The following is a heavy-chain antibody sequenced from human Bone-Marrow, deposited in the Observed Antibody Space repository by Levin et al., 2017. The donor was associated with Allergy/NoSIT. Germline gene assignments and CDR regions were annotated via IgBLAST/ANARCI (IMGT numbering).Heavy chain of an antibody. V-gene: IGHV5-51*01. J-gene: IGHJ4*02. CDR2: IYPGDSDT. CDR3: ARHPKDPAANLVFDY. D-gene: IGHD2-2*01. Sequence: RGESLKISCKGSGYSFTSYWIGWVRQMPGKGLEWMGIIYPGDSDTRYSPSFQGQVTISADKSISTAYLQWSSLKASDTAMYYCARHPKDPAANLVFDYWGQGTLVTVSS. CDR1: GYSFTSYW.